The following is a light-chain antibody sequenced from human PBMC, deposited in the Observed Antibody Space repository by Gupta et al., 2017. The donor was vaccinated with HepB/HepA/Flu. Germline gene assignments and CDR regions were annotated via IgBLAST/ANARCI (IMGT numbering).Light chain of an antibody. CDR3: HSYDSSLSSSV. CDR1: SSNIVASDD. J-gene: IGLJ1*01. V-gene: IGLV1-40*01. Sequence: QTVMTPPPSVSGAPGQRVTISCTRTSSNIVASDDVPWYQHLPGTAPKLLIYGNNNRASGVPARFSGSKSGTSASLAITGLQAEDEADYFCHSYDSSLSSSVFGAGTKVTVL. CDR2: GNN.